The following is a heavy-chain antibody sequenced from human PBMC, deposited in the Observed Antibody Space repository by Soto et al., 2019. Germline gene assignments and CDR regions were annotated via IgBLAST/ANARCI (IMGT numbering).Heavy chain of an antibody. CDR2: IGTAGDT. D-gene: IGHD4-17*01. CDR1: GFTFSSYD. V-gene: IGHV3-13*01. J-gene: IGHJ4*02. Sequence: PGGSLRLSCAASGFTFSSYDMHWVRQATGKGLEWVSAIGTAGDTYYPGSVKGRFTISRENAKNSLYLQMNSLGAGDTAVYYCARAPSGYGDYRFDYWGQGTLVTV. CDR3: ARAPSGYGDYRFDY.